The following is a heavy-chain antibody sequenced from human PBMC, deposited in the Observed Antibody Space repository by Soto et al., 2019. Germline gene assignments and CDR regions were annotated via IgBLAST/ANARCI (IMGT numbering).Heavy chain of an antibody. D-gene: IGHD1-1*01. CDR1: GGSISSGGYY. Sequence: PSETLSLTCTVSGGSISSGGYYWSWIRQHPGKGLEWIGYIYYSGSTYYNPSLKSRVTISVDTSKNQFSLKLSSVTAADTAVYYCARDRASRKWAPKVHNWFDPWGQGTLVTVSS. CDR2: IYYSGST. J-gene: IGHJ5*02. CDR3: ARDRASRKWAPKVHNWFDP. V-gene: IGHV4-31*03.